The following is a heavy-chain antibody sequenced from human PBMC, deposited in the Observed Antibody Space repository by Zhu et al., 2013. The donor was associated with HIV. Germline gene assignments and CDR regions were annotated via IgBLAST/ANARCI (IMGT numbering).Heavy chain of an antibody. J-gene: IGHJ3*02. Sequence: QVQLVQSGAEVKKPGASVKVSCKAFGYRFTDYYMHWVRQAPGQGLEWMGWINPNSGGTNYAQKFQGRVTMTRDTSISTAYMELSRLRSDDTAVYYCARVDGSSGYDSSDAFDIWGQGTMVTVSS. D-gene: IGHD3-22*01. CDR3: ARVDGSSGYDSSDAFDI. CDR2: INPNSGGT. V-gene: IGHV1-2*02. CDR1: GYRFTDYY.